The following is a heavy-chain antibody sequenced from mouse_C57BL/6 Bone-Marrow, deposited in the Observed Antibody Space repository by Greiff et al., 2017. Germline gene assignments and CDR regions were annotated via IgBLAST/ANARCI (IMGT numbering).Heavy chain of an antibody. J-gene: IGHJ3*01. D-gene: IGHD2-1*01. V-gene: IGHV2-5*01. CDR2: IWRGGST. Sequence: VQLQQSGPGLVQPSQSLSITCTVSGFSLTSYGVHWVRQSPGKGLEWLGVIWRGGSTDYNAAFMSRLSITKDNSKSQVFYKMNSLQADDSAIYYCAKRDGNWAWFAYWGQGTLVTVSA. CDR1: GFSLTSYG. CDR3: AKRDGNWAWFAY.